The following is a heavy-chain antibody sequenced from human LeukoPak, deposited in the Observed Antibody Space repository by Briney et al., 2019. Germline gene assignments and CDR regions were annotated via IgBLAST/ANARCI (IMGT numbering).Heavy chain of an antibody. Sequence: ASVKVSCKASGYTFAGYYMHWVRQAPGQGLEWMGWNNPNSGGTNYAQKFQGRVTMTRDTSISTAYMELSRLRSDDTAVYYCAAAAGRRYFDYWGQGTLVTVSS. D-gene: IGHD6-13*01. V-gene: IGHV1-2*02. J-gene: IGHJ4*02. CDR1: GYTFAGYY. CDR2: NNPNSGGT. CDR3: AAAAGRRYFDY.